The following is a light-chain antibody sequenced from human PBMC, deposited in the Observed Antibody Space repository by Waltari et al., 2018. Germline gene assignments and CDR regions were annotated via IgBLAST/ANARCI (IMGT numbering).Light chain of an antibody. CDR3: QQYNSYSLLT. CDR2: KAS. CDR1: QSISNW. Sequence: DIQMTPSPFTLSASVGDRVTITCRASQSISNWLAWYQHKPGKAPKLLIYKASTLASGVPSRFSGSGSGTDFSLTISSLQPDDFATYYCQQYNSYSLLTFGGGTKVEIK. V-gene: IGKV1-5*03. J-gene: IGKJ4*01.